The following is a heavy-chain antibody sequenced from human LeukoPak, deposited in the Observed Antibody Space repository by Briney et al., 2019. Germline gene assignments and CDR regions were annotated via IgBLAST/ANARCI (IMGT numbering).Heavy chain of an antibody. CDR3: AREPLDYYDSSGYYYFDY. CDR2: ISSSGSTI. Sequence: GGSLRLSCAASGFTFSDYYMSWLRQAPGKGLEWVSYISSSGSTIYYADSVKGRFTISRDNAKNSLYLQMNSLRAEDTAVYYCAREPLDYYDSSGYYYFDYWGQGTLVTVSS. V-gene: IGHV3-11*04. J-gene: IGHJ4*02. D-gene: IGHD3-22*01. CDR1: GFTFSDYY.